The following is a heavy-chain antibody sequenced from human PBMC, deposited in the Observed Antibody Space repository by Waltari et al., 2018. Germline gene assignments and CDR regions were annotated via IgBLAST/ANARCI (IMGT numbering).Heavy chain of an antibody. J-gene: IGHJ4*02. CDR3: ARVGYSSSVSRRRFDY. Sequence: QVQLQESGPGLVKPSQTLSLTCTVSGGSISSGSYYWSWIRQPAGKGLEWIGYIYTSGSTNYNPSLKSRVTISVDTSKNQFSLKLSSVTAADTAVYYCARVGYSSSVSRRRFDYWGQGTLVTVSS. CDR1: GGSISSGSYY. D-gene: IGHD6-13*01. CDR2: IYTSGST. V-gene: IGHV4-61*09.